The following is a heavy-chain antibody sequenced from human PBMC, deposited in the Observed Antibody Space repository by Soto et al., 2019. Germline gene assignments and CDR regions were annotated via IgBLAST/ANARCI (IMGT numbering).Heavy chain of an antibody. CDR2: IIPISGTT. CDR3: ASSYCTSWYGDY. Sequence: QVQLVQSGDEVKKPGSSVKVSCKASGGTFNNYAVTWVRQAPGQGLEWMGGIIPISGTTNFAQKFQGRVTITADVSTSTAYLELSSLRSEDTALYYCASSYCTSWYGDYWGQGTLVTVSS. D-gene: IGHD6-13*01. J-gene: IGHJ4*02. V-gene: IGHV1-69*01. CDR1: GGTFNNYA.